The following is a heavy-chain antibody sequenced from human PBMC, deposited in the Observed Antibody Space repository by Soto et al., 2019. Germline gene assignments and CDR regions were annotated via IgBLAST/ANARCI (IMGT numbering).Heavy chain of an antibody. V-gene: IGHV3-48*02. D-gene: IGHD5-18*01. CDR2: ITTSSHTI. Sequence: EVQLVESGGGLVQPGGSLRLSCTASGFPLSTYAMDWVRQAPGQGLEWISYITTSSHTIYYADSVRGRFTISRDNAKNTPVPQMNSLRDEDTAVYYCARHGIQGSHDVWGQGTTVIVSS. CDR3: ARHGIQGSHDV. CDR1: GFPLSTYA. J-gene: IGHJ6*02.